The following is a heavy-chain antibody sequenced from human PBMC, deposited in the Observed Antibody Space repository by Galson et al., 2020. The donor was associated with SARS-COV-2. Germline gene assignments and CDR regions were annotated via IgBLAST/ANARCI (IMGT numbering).Heavy chain of an antibody. D-gene: IGHD6-19*01. CDR2: ISGSGGST. CDR1: GFTFSSYA. CDR3: ATYSSGWYDTSGYFDY. V-gene: IGHV3-23*01. J-gene: IGHJ4*02. Sequence: GGSLSLSCAASGFTFSSYAMSWVRQAPGKGLEWVSAISGSGGSTYYADSVKGRFTVSRDNSKNTLYLQMNSLRAEDTAVYYCATYSSGWYDTSGYFDYWGQGTLVTVSS.